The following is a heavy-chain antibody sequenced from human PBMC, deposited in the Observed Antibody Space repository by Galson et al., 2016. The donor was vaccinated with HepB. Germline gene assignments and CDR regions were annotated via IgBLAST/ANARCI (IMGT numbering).Heavy chain of an antibody. CDR1: GFTFSTDV. CDR2: INGGGDTT. J-gene: IGHJ3*02. Sequence: SLRLSCAASGFTFSTDVMNWVRQAPGKGLGWVSTINGGGDTTYYADSVKGRFTISRDNSRNTLSLQMNSLRGEDTAVYYCARRAGPGWGAFDMWGQGTMVTVSP. D-gene: IGHD1-14*01. V-gene: IGHV3-23*01. CDR3: ARRAGPGWGAFDM.